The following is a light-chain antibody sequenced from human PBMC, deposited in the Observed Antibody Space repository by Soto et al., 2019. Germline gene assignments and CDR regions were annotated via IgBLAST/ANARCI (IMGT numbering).Light chain of an antibody. Sequence: EIVLTQSPCTLSLSPGERATLSCRASQSVSSSYLAWYQQKPGQAPRLLIFGASSRATGIPDRFSGSGSGTDFTLTISRLEPEDVAVYYCQQYGSSPYTFGQGTKLEIK. J-gene: IGKJ2*01. CDR2: GAS. CDR3: QQYGSSPYT. CDR1: QSVSSSY. V-gene: IGKV3-20*01.